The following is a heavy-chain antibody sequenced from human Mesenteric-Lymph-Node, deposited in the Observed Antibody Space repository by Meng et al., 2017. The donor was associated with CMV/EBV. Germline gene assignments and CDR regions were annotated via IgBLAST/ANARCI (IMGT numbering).Heavy chain of an antibody. D-gene: IGHD3-3*01. V-gene: IGHV3-11*04. CDR2: IGTSDSTM. J-gene: IGHJ6*02. CDR1: GFTFSDYY. Sequence: GESLKISCAASGFTFSDYYMSWIRQAPGKGLEWVSYIGTSDSTMFYADSVKGRFTISRDNAKNSLYLQMNSLRAEDTAVYYCAREESDDYYYYGMDVWGQGTTVTVSS. CDR3: AREESDDYYYYGMDV.